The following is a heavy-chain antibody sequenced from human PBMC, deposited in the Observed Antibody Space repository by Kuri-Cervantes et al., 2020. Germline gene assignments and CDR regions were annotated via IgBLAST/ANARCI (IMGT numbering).Heavy chain of an antibody. CDR2: ISWNSGSI. CDR1: GFTFDDYA. D-gene: IGHD3-10*01. CDR3: AIGYGSGDAFDI. Sequence: CAASGFTFDDYAMHCVRQAPGKGLEWVSGISWNSGSIGYADSVKGRFTISRDNAKNSLYLQMNSLRPEDTATCYCAIGYGSGDAFDIWGQGTIVTVSS. J-gene: IGHJ3*02. V-gene: IGHV3-9*01.